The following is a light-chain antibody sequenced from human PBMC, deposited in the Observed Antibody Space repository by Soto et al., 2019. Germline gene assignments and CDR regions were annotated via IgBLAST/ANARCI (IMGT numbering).Light chain of an antibody. V-gene: IGLV2-14*03. Sequence: QSALTQPASVSGSPGQSITISCTGTSSDIGRYKFVSWYQRHPGKAPKLLIYDVTNRPSGVSNRFSGSKSGNTASLTISGLQADDEATYYCCSYSTTMANVFGTGTKVTVL. CDR2: DVT. CDR1: SSDIGRYKF. CDR3: CSYSTTMANV. J-gene: IGLJ1*01.